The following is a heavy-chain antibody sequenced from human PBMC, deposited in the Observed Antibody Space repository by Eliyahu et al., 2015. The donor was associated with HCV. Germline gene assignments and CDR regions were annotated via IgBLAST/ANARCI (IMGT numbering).Heavy chain of an antibody. CDR1: GGSITTYY. V-gene: IGHV4-59*01. Sequence: QVQLQESGPGLVKPSETLSLTCXVSGGSITTYYWSWIRPPPGKGXEXXGXIHYRGSTNYNPSLKXRVTISVDTSKXQFSLNLTSVTAADTAVYYCASGGGGIAVAGTGGWFDPWGQGTLVTVSS. CDR2: IHYRGST. D-gene: IGHD6-19*01. J-gene: IGHJ5*02. CDR3: ASGGGGIAVAGTGGWFDP.